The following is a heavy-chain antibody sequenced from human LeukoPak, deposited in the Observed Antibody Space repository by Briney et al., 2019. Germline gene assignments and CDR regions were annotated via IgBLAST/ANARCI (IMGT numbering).Heavy chain of an antibody. D-gene: IGHD2-15*01. V-gene: IGHV3-48*03. CDR1: GFTFNTYE. J-gene: IGHJ6*02. Sequence: GGSLRLSCAASGFTFNTYEMIWVRQAPGKGLEWVSCISSSGSGKYYADSVEGRFTISRDNAKNSLDLQLNSLRAEDTAVYFCARYCSGGNCQYFYYGLDVWGQGTTVTVSS. CDR3: ARYCSGGNCQYFYYGLDV. CDR2: ISSSGSGK.